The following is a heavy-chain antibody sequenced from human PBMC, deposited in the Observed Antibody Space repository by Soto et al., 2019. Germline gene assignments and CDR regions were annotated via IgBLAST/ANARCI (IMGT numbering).Heavy chain of an antibody. CDR2: ISAYNGNT. V-gene: IGHV1-18*01. D-gene: IGHD2-15*01. J-gene: IGHJ6*02. CDR3: ASSVVVAADYYYYGMDV. CDR1: GYTLTSYG. Sequence: ASVKVSCKASGYTLTSYGISWVRQAPGQGLEWMGWISAYNGNTNYAQKLQGRVTMTTDTSTSTAYMELRSLRSDDTAVYYCASSVVVAADYYYYGMDVWGQGTTVTVSS.